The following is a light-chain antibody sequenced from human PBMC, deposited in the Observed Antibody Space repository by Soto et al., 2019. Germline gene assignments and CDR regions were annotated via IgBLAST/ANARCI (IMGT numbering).Light chain of an antibody. CDR1: QSVTSNY. CDR2: GAS. CDR3: QQYGSSPRT. J-gene: IGKJ1*01. Sequence: EIVLTQSPGTLSLSPGERATLSCRASQSVTSNYLAWYQQKPGQAPRLLFYGASSRATGIPDRFSGSGSGTAFTLTISRLEPEDFAVYYCQQYGSSPRTFGQGTKVEI. V-gene: IGKV3-20*01.